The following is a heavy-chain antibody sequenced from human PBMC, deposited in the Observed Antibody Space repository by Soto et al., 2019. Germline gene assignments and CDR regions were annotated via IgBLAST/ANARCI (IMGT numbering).Heavy chain of an antibody. CDR2: IIPIFGTA. CDR1: GGTFSSYA. CDR3: ARSPIVVAKGAFER. Sequence: SVKVSCKASGGTFSSYAISWVRQAPGQGLEWMGGIIPIFGTANYAQKFQGRVTITADESTSTAYMELSSLRSGDTAVYYCARSPIVVAKGAFERRAQGKTVPVSS. V-gene: IGHV1-69*13. D-gene: IGHD3-22*01. J-gene: IGHJ3*02.